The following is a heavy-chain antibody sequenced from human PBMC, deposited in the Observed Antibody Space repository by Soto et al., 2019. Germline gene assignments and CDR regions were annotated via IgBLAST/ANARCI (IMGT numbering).Heavy chain of an antibody. D-gene: IGHD3-16*01. V-gene: IGHV3-7*01. J-gene: IGHJ4*02. CDR3: ARDIGFDYVN. CDR1: GFNVMSYW. CDR2: IKDDGSEI. Sequence: GGSLRLSCAVSGFNVMSYWMSWVRQAPGKGLEWVASIKDDGSEIYYSQSVRGRFSISRDSAGNALHLTMNYLSAEDTGVYFCARDIGFDYVNWGQGTLVTVS.